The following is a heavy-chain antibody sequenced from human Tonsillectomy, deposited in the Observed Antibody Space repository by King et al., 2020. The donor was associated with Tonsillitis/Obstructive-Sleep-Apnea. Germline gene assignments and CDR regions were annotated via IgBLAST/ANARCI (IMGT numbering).Heavy chain of an antibody. Sequence: VQLQQWGAGLLKPSETLSLTCAVYGGSFSGYYWTWIRQPPGKGLEWIGEINHSGSTNYNPSLKSRVTISVDTSKNQFSLKLSSVTAADTAVYYCARSIFGVGSGFDPWGQGTLVTVSS. CDR1: GGSFSGYY. V-gene: IGHV4-34*01. CDR2: INHSGST. J-gene: IGHJ5*02. CDR3: ARSIFGVGSGFDP. D-gene: IGHD3-3*01.